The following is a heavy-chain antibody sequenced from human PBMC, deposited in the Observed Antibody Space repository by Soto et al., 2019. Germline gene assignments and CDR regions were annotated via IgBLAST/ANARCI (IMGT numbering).Heavy chain of an antibody. V-gene: IGHV4-59*01. J-gene: IGHJ4*02. CDR3: ASGDYYQLGY. CDR2: IYYSGST. CDR1: GGSISSYY. Sequence: QVQLQESGPGLVKPSETLCLTCTVSGGSISSYYWSWIRQPPGKGLEWIGYIYYSGSTNYNPSLKSRVTISVDTSKNQFSLKLSSVTAADTAVYYCASGDYYQLGYWGQGTLVTVSS. D-gene: IGHD3-22*01.